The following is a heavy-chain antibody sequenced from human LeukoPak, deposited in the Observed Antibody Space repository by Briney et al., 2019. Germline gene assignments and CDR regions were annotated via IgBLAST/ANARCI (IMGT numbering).Heavy chain of an antibody. CDR2: IYYSGNT. CDR1: GVSISTYY. V-gene: IGHV4-59*01. Sequence: PSETLSHTCTVSGVSISTYYWSWIRQPPGKGLEWIGYIYYSGNTNYNPSLKSRVTISVDTSENQFSLKLSSVTAADTAVYYCARAYTSWSFDYWGQGTLVTVSS. D-gene: IGHD2-2*02. J-gene: IGHJ4*02. CDR3: ARAYTSWSFDY.